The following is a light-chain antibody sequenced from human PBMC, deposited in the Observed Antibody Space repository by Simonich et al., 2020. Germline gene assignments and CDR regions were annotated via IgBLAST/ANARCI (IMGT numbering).Light chain of an antibody. CDR1: RSDVGGYNY. Sequence: QSALTQPASVSGSPGQSITISCTGTRSDVGGYNYVSWYQHHPGKAPKLLIYDVIKRTSGVSNRFSGSKSGNTASLTISGLQAEDEADYYCSSYTSSSTLVFGGGTKLTVL. V-gene: IGLV2-14*03. CDR3: SSYTSSSTLV. CDR2: DVI. J-gene: IGLJ2*01.